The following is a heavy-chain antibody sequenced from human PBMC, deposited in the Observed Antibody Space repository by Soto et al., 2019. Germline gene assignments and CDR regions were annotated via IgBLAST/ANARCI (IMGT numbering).Heavy chain of an antibody. CDR3: AKVQAAAGTISRCFQH. Sequence: EVQLLESGGGLVQPEGSLRLSCAASGFSFSTYAMSWVRQAPGKGLEWVSGISGSGGTTYYADSVKGRFTISRDNSKNTLYLQVNSLGAEDTAVYYCAKVQAAAGTISRCFQHWGQGTLVTVSS. CDR1: GFSFSTYA. J-gene: IGHJ1*01. D-gene: IGHD6-13*01. CDR2: ISGSGGTT. V-gene: IGHV3-23*01.